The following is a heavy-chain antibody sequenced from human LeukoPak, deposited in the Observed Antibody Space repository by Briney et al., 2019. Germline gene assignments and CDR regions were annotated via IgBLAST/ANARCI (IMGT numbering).Heavy chain of an antibody. CDR2: ISYDGSNK. CDR1: EFTFSSYG. CDR3: AKDSKVLPSTQWYFQH. J-gene: IGHJ1*01. V-gene: IGHV3-30*18. Sequence: PGGSLRLSCAASEFTFSSYGMHWVRQAPGKGLEWVAVISYDGSNKYYADSVKGRFTISRDNSKNTLYLQMNSLRAEDTAVYYCAKDSKVLPSTQWYFQHWGQGTLVTVSS. D-gene: IGHD3-10*01.